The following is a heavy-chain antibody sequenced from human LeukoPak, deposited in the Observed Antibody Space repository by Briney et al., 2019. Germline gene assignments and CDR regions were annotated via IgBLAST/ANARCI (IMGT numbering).Heavy chain of an antibody. D-gene: IGHD1-26*01. V-gene: IGHV4-59*08. CDR1: GGSISRYY. CDR2: IYSAGST. Sequence: SETLSLTCTVSGGSISRYYRSWIRQPPGKGLEWIEYIYSAGSTNSNPSLKSRITISVDTSRNEFSLRLTSVTAADTAVYYCARHESAVGALFYWGQGSLVTVSS. J-gene: IGHJ4*02. CDR3: ARHESAVGALFY.